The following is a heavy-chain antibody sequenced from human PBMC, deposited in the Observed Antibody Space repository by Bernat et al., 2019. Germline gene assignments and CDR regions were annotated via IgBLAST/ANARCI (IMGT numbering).Heavy chain of an antibody. V-gene: IGHV4-39*01. CDR3: ARHEGYSSGPLDY. D-gene: IGHD6-19*01. Sequence: QLQLQESGPGLVKPSETLSLTCTVSGGSISGSSFHWGWIRQPPGKGLEWIGSISYSGSTYYSPSLKSRVTISVDTSKNQFSLKLSSVTAADTAVYYCARHEGYSSGPLDYWGQGTLVTVSS. CDR2: ISYSGST. J-gene: IGHJ4*02. CDR1: GGSISGSSFH.